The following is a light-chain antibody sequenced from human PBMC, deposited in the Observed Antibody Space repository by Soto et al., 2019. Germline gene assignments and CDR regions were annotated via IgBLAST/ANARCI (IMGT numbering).Light chain of an antibody. V-gene: IGLV1-40*01. CDR2: GNS. CDR1: SSNIGAGYD. CDR3: QSYDSSLGGSMV. Sequence: QSVLTQPPSVSGAPGQRVTISCTGSSSNIGAGYDVHWYQQLPGTAPKLLIYGNSNRPSGVPDRFSGSKSGTSASLAITGLQAEDEADYYCQSYDSSLGGSMVFGTGPKLTAL. J-gene: IGLJ1*01.